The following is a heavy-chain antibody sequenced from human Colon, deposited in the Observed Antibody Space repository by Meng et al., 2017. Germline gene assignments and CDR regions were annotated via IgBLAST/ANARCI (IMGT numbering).Heavy chain of an antibody. Sequence: QGQLQESCPGLVKPSQTLSLTCTVSGGSISSGGYYWSWIRQHPGKGLEWIGYIYYSGSTYYNPSLKSLVTISVDTSKNQFSLKLSSVTAADTAVYYCARVLPFSSGWSYFDYWAREPWSPSPQ. V-gene: IGHV4-31*01. D-gene: IGHD6-19*01. CDR2: IYYSGST. J-gene: IGHJ4*02. CDR1: GGSISSGGYY. CDR3: ARVLPFSSGWSYFDY.